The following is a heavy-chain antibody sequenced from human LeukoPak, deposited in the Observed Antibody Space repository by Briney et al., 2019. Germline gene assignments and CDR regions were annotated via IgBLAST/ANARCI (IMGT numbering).Heavy chain of an antibody. CDR2: INHSGST. CDR3: ARGCFQQDNWNYVGYYYYMDV. CDR1: GGSFSGYY. D-gene: IGHD1-7*01. J-gene: IGHJ6*03. Sequence: SETLSLTCAVYGGSFSGYYWSWIRQPPGKGLEWIGEINHSGSTNYNPSLKSRVTISVDTSKNQFSLQLNSVTPEDTAVYYCARGCFQQDNWNYVGYYYYMDVWGQGTTVTVSS. V-gene: IGHV4-34*01.